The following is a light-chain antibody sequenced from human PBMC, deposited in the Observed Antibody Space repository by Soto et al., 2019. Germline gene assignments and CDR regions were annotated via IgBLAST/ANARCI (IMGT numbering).Light chain of an antibody. CDR3: AAWDDSLSGPV. Sequence: QSVLTQPPSASGTPGQRVTISCSGSSSNIGSNYVCWYQQLPGTAPKLLIYRNNHRPSGVPDRFSRSKSGTSASLAIRGLWSEDEADSHCAAWDDSLSGPVFGGGTKLTVL. J-gene: IGLJ3*02. CDR2: RNN. V-gene: IGLV1-47*03. CDR1: SSNIGSNY.